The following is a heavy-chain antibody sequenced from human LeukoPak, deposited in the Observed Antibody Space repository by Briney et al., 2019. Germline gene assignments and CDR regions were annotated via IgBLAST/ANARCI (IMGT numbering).Heavy chain of an antibody. J-gene: IGHJ4*02. CDR2: ISWNSGSI. Sequence: GGSLRLSCAASGFTFDDYAMHWVRQAPGKGLEWVSGISWNSGSIGYADSVKGRFTISRDNAKNSPYLQMNSLRAEDTALYYCAKILMVRGVIRDQIFDYWGQGTLVTVSS. V-gene: IGHV3-9*01. CDR1: GFTFDDYA. CDR3: AKILMVRGVIRDQIFDY. D-gene: IGHD3-10*01.